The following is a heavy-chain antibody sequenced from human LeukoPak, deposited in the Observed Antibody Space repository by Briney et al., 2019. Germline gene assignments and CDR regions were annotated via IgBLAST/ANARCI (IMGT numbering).Heavy chain of an antibody. CDR3: AKDDSIAAAGTFDY. Sequence: PGGSLRLSCAASGFTVSSNYMSWVRQAPGKGLEWVSVIYSGGSTYYADSVKGRFTISRDNSKNTLYLQMNSLRAEDTAVYYCAKDDSIAAAGTFDYWGQGTLVTVSS. CDR2: IYSGGST. D-gene: IGHD6-13*01. J-gene: IGHJ4*02. CDR1: GFTVSSNY. V-gene: IGHV3-66*01.